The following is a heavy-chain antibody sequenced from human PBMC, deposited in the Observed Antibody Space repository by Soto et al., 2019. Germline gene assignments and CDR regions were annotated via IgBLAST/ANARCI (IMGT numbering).Heavy chain of an antibody. CDR3: ARHEGDGYNFDY. J-gene: IGHJ4*02. Sequence: QLQLQESGPGLVKASETLSLTCTVSGGSISSSSYYWGWIRQPPGKGLEWIGSIYYSESTYYNPSLKSRVTISVDTSKNPFSLKLVSVTAADTAVYYCARHEGDGYNFDYWGQGTLVTVSS. CDR1: GGSISSSSYY. CDR2: IYYSEST. V-gene: IGHV4-39*01. D-gene: IGHD5-12*01.